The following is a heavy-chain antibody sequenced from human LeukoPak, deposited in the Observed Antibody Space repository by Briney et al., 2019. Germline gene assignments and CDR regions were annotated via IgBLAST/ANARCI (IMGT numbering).Heavy chain of an antibody. V-gene: IGHV4-39*01. J-gene: IGHJ4*02. CDR1: GGSITNTKYY. CDR3: TRHTGYISGQYSNYEDY. Sequence: SETLSLTCTLSGGSITNTKYYWGWIRQPPGKGLEWIGSIYYTGSTYYNPSLNSRFTISVDTSKNQFSLKLRSVTAADTALYYCTRHTGYISGQYSNYEDYWGQGTLVTVSS. CDR2: IYYTGST. D-gene: IGHD4-11*01.